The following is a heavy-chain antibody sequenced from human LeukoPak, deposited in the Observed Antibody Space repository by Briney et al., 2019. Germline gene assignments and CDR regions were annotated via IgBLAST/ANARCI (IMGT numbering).Heavy chain of an antibody. Sequence: PGGSLRLSCAASGFTFSNAWMSWVRQAPGKGLEWVGRIKSKTDGGTTDYAAPVKGRFTISRDDSKNTLYLQMNSLKTEDTAVYYCTTTASMIVVVITDYWGQGTLVTVSS. J-gene: IGHJ4*02. CDR3: TTTASMIVVVITDY. CDR1: GFTFSNAW. CDR2: IKSKTDGGTT. V-gene: IGHV3-15*01. D-gene: IGHD3-22*01.